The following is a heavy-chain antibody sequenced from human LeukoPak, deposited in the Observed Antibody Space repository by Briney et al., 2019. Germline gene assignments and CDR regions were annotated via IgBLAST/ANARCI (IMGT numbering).Heavy chain of an antibody. Sequence: ASVKVSCKASGYTFTSYGISWVRQAPGQGLEWMGWISAYNGNTNYAQKLQGRVTMTTDTSTSTAYMELRSLRSDDTAVYYCARVGAVGATTYYYYYGMDVWGQGTTVTVSS. CDR1: GYTFTSYG. D-gene: IGHD1-26*01. V-gene: IGHV1-18*01. J-gene: IGHJ6*02. CDR2: ISAYNGNT. CDR3: ARVGAVGATTYYYYYGMDV.